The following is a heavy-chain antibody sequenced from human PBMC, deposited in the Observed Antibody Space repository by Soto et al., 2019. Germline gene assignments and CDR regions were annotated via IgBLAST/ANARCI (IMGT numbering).Heavy chain of an antibody. D-gene: IGHD4-17*01. CDR2: VYYRGRS. CDR1: GGSVTNSSYY. J-gene: IGHJ4*02. V-gene: IGHV4-39*01. Sequence: SETLSLTCTVSGGSVTNSSYYWGWIRQSPGKGLEWIGSVYYRGRSYSKSSVKSRVTISVDTSKNRFSLSLNSVTASDTAVYFCVSQRTTVPTQAYFDYWVPGALVTVSS. CDR3: VSQRTTVPTQAYFDY.